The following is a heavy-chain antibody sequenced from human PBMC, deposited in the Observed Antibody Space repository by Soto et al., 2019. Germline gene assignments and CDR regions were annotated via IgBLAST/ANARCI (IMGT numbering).Heavy chain of an antibody. D-gene: IGHD3-3*01. V-gene: IGHV3-48*04. CDR3: AGDPGGTPWSVGFYFFLGGDA. J-gene: IGHJ6*02. Sequence: EVQLVESGGDLVQPGGSLRLSCAASGFIFSDYTMTWVRQAPGRGLEFVSHISSSGDAIFYAESVKGRFTVSRDNAKISLVLQVSSRGAADTAVYFCAGDPGGTPWSVGFYFFLGGDAGGQGPAATVS. CDR1: GFIFSDYT. CDR2: ISSSGDAI.